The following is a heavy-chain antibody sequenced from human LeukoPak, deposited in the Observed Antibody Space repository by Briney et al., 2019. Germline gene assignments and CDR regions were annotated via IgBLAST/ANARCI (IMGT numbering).Heavy chain of an antibody. Sequence: ASVKVSCKASGYTFTSYGISWVRQAPGQGLEWMGWISAYNGNTNYAQKLQGRVTMTTDTSTSTAYMELRSLRSEDTAVYYCARGTALDIAVAGSLNDYWGQGTLVTVSS. D-gene: IGHD6-19*01. CDR2: ISAYNGNT. V-gene: IGHV1-18*01. CDR3: ARGTALDIAVAGSLNDY. J-gene: IGHJ4*02. CDR1: GYTFTSYG.